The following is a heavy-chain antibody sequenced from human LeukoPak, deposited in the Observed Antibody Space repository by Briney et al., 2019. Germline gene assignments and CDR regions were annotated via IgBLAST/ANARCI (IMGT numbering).Heavy chain of an antibody. V-gene: IGHV1-3*01. CDR1: GYIFSSYA. Sequence: ASVKVSCKASGYIFSSYAMHWVRQAPGQSLEWMGWINGGNGNTRYSQKFQGRVTITRDTSASTDYMELSSLRSEDTAVYYCARGHGAYYHYYGMDVWGQGTTVTVS. J-gene: IGHJ6*02. D-gene: IGHD3-16*01. CDR3: ARGHGAYYHYYGMDV. CDR2: INGGNGNT.